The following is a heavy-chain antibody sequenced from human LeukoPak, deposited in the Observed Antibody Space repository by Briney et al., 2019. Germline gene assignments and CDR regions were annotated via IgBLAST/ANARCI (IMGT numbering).Heavy chain of an antibody. Sequence: PGGSLRLSCAASGFPFSTYAMNWVRLAPGKGLEWVSGISGSGTSTSYADSVKGRFTISRDNSKNTLYLQMNSLRAEDTAVYYCAKSRSTSNNWFEPWGQGTLVTVSS. CDR1: GFPFSTYA. CDR3: AKSRSTSNNWFEP. J-gene: IGHJ5*02. D-gene: IGHD2-2*01. V-gene: IGHV3-23*01. CDR2: ISGSGTST.